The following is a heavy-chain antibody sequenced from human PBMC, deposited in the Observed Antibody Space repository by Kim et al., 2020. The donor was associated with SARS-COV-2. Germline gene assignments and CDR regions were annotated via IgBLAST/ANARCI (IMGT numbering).Heavy chain of an antibody. CDR1: GGTFSSYA. Sequence: SVKVSCKASGGTFSSYAISWVRQALGQGLEWMGGIIPIFGTANYAQKFQGRVTITADESTSTAYMELSSLRSEDTAVYYCAREALSYYYDSSGYLGAFDIWGQGTMVTVSS. CDR2: IIPIFGTA. J-gene: IGHJ3*02. D-gene: IGHD3-22*01. V-gene: IGHV1-69*13. CDR3: AREALSYYYDSSGYLGAFDI.